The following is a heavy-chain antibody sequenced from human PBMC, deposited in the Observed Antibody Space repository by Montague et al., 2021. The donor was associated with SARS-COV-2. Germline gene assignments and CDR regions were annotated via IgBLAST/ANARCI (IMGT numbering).Heavy chain of an antibody. CDR2: SSGSDGGT. V-gene: IGHV3-23*01. CDR1: GFTFSNYA. CDR3: AKDSYYYGLGYGMDV. J-gene: IGHJ6*02. D-gene: IGHD3-10*01. Sequence: SLRLSCAASGFTFSNYAMNWVRQAPGKGLEWVSGSSGSDGGTHYADSVKGRFTISRDNSKNVLYPQMNSLRAEDTALYYCAKDSYYYGLGYGMDVWGQGTTFT.